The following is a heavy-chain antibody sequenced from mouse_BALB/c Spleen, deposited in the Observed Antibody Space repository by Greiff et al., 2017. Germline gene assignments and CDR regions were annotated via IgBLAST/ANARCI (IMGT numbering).Heavy chain of an antibody. CDR2: ISYSGST. Sequence: EVKLQESGPGLVKPSQSLSLTCTVTGYSITSDYAWNWIRQFPGNKLEWMGYISYSGSTSYNPSLKSRISITRDTSKNQFFLQLNSVTTEDTATYYCAREEITTTGSFDYWGQGTTLTVSS. D-gene: IGHD2-4*01. J-gene: IGHJ2*01. CDR1: GYSITSDYA. V-gene: IGHV3-2*02. CDR3: AREEITTTGSFDY.